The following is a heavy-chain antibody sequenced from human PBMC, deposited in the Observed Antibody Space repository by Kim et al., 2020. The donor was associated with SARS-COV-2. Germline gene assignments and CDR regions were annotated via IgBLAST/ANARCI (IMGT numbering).Heavy chain of an antibody. J-gene: IGHJ6*02. CDR3: ARHVEANYDALTGFYNYFYYGMDV. CDR2: IYFSGNT. D-gene: IGHD3-9*01. CDR1: GGSIYNSNYY. Sequence: SETLSLTCAVSGGSIYNSNYYWGWIRQPPGKGLEWLGTIYFSGNTYYNPSLKGRVAISVDTSNNQFSLKLTSVTAADTTVYYCARHVEANYDALTGFYNYFYYGMDVWGQGTMVTVSS. V-gene: IGHV4-39*01.